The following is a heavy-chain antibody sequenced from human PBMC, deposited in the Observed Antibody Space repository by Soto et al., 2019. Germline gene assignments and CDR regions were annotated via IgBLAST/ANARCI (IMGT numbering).Heavy chain of an antibody. Sequence: QSGGSLRLSCAASGFTFGSYEMNWVRQAPGKGLEWVSYISSSGSIIYYADSVKGRFTISRDNAKNSLYLQMNSLRAEDTAVYYCARGVLYYYDSSGYPHWLDPWGQGTLVTVSS. J-gene: IGHJ5*02. CDR2: ISSSGSII. CDR3: ARGVLYYYDSSGYPHWLDP. V-gene: IGHV3-48*03. CDR1: GFTFGSYE. D-gene: IGHD3-22*01.